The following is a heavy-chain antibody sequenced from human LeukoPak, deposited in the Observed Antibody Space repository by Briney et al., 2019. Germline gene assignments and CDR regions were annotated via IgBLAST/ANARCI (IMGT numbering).Heavy chain of an antibody. Sequence: SETLSLTCTVSGGSISSYYWSWIRQPPGKGLEWIGYIYYSGSTNYNPSLKSRVTISVDTSKNQFSLKLSSVTAADTAVYYCARALIGYCSGGSCYSAGNGWFDPWGQGTLVTVSS. CDR3: ARALIGYCSGGSCYSAGNGWFDP. J-gene: IGHJ5*02. V-gene: IGHV4-59*01. CDR1: GGSISSYY. D-gene: IGHD2-15*01. CDR2: IYYSGST.